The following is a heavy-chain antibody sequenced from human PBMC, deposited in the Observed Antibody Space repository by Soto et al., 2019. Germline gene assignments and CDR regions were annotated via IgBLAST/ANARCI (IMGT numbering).Heavy chain of an antibody. D-gene: IGHD3-10*01. CDR2: IKSKTDGGTT. Sequence: EVQLVESGGGLVKPGGSLRLSCAASGFTFSNAWMNWVRQAPGEGLEWVGRIKSKTDGGTTDYAAPVKGRFTISRDDSKNTLYLQMNSLKTEDTAVYYCTTGRLLLWFGGGMDVWGQGTTVTVSS. CDR3: TTGRLLLWFGGGMDV. V-gene: IGHV3-15*07. J-gene: IGHJ6*02. CDR1: GFTFSNAW.